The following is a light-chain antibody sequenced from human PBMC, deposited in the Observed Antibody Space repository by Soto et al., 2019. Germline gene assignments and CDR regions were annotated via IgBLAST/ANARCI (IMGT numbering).Light chain of an antibody. J-gene: IGKJ1*01. CDR3: QQSFSSPPWT. Sequence: DIQMTQSPSSLSASVGDSVTITCRASQNIKTYLNWYQQKPGKAPNLLISAASSLHSGVPSRFSGSGSGTDFTLTISSLQPEDFATYYCQQSFSSPPWTFGQGTKVDNK. CDR1: QNIKTY. CDR2: AAS. V-gene: IGKV1-39*01.